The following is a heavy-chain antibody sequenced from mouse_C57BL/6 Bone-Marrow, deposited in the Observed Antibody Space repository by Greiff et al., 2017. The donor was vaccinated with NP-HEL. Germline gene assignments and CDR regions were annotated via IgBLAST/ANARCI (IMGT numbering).Heavy chain of an antibody. D-gene: IGHD1-1*01. CDR3: ASEGYGGGGYFDY. J-gene: IGHJ2*01. CDR2: ISDGGSYT. V-gene: IGHV5-4*03. Sequence: EVKLEEPGGGLVKPGGSLKLSCAASGFTFSSYAMSWVRQTPEKRLEWVATISDGGSYTYYPDNVKGRSTISRDNAKNTRYLQMGHLEAEDRAMYYCASEGYGGGGYFDYWGKGTTLTVSS. CDR1: GFTFSSYA.